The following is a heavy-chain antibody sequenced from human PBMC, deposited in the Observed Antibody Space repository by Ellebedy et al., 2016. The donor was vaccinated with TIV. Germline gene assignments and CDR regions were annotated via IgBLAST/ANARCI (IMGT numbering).Heavy chain of an antibody. V-gene: IGHV3-30*18. J-gene: IGHJ3*01. Sequence: PGGSLRLSREASGFTFSTYGMHWVRQAPGKGLEWVAFISNEGSTRYNTDSVKGRFTISRDNSKNTLYLQMDSLRAEDTAVYYCAKDIDSGSYYLDASDVWGQGTKVTVSS. CDR2: ISNEGSTR. CDR3: AKDIDSGSYYLDASDV. CDR1: GFTFSTYG. D-gene: IGHD1-26*01.